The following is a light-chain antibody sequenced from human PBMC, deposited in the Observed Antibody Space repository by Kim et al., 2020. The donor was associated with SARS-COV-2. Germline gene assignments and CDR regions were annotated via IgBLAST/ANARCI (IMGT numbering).Light chain of an antibody. J-gene: IGKJ5*01. Sequence: TPGERVTLTCRASQSISSILAWYQQKPGQAPRLLISGASTRATNIPSRFSGSGSGREFTLTITTLQSEDFAIYYCQQYSDWRPITFGQGTRLEIK. CDR2: GAS. CDR1: QSISSI. CDR3: QQYSDWRPIT. V-gene: IGKV3-15*01.